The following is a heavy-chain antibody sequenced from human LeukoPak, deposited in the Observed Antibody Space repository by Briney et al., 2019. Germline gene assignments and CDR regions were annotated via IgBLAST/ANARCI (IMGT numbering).Heavy chain of an antibody. CDR2: IYHSGTT. V-gene: IGHV4-61*01. D-gene: IGHD7-27*01. CDR3: ARSPLGYFDD. Sequence: TPSETLSLTCTVSGGSVSSGSSYWSWIRQPPGQGLEWIGYIYHSGTTNYNPSLKSRVTISADTSKNQFSLKLSSVAAADTAVYYCARSPLGYFDDWGQGTLVTVSS. CDR1: GGSVSSGSSY. J-gene: IGHJ4*02.